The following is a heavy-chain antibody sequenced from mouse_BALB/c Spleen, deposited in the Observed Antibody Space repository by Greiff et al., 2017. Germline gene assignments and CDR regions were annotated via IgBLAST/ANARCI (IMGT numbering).Heavy chain of an antibody. V-gene: IGHV1S137*01. J-gene: IGHJ3*01. CDR1: GYTFTDYA. Sequence: QVQLQQSGAELVRPGVSVKISCKGSGYTFTDYAMHWVKQSHAKSLEWIGVISTYYGDASYNQKFKGKATMTVDKSSSTAYMELARLTSEDSAIYYFASGLGFAYWGQGTLVTVSA. D-gene: IGHD4-1*01. CDR2: ISTYYGDA. CDR3: ASGLGFAY.